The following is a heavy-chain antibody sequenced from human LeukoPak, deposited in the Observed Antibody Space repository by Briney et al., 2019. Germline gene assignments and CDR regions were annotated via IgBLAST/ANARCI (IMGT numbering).Heavy chain of an antibody. V-gene: IGHV1-69*05. D-gene: IGHD5-24*01. J-gene: IGHJ4*02. Sequence: SVKVSCKASGGTFSSYAISWVRQAPGQGLEWMGGIIPIFGTANYAQKFQGRVTITTDESTSTAYMELSSLRSEDTAVYYCARGVQERWLQRGFDYWGQGTLVTVSS. CDR2: IIPIFGTA. CDR1: GGTFSSYA. CDR3: ARGVQERWLQRGFDY.